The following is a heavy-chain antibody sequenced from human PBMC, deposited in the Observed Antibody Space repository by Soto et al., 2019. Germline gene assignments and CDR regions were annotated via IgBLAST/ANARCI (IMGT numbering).Heavy chain of an antibody. CDR2: IYYSGST. CDR3: ARTSLGPVTTSLSAFDI. Sequence: QLQLQESGPGLVKPSETLSLTCTVSGGSISSSSYYWGWIRQPPGKGLEWIGSIYYSGSTYYNPSLKSRVTISVDTSKNQFSLKLSSVTAADTAVYYCARTSLGPVTTSLSAFDIWGQGTMVTVSS. CDR1: GGSISSSSYY. J-gene: IGHJ3*02. V-gene: IGHV4-39*01. D-gene: IGHD4-17*01.